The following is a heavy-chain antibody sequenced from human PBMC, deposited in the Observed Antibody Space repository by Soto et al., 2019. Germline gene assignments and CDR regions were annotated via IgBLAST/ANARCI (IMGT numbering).Heavy chain of an antibody. CDR3: ARVAYCGGDCYRGFDP. CDR2: IYYSGST. D-gene: IGHD2-21*02. J-gene: IGHJ5*02. Sequence: SETLFLTCTVSGGSISSSSYYWGWIRQPPGKGLEWIGSIYYSGSTYYNPSLKSRVTISVDRSKNQFSLKLSSVTAADTAVYYCARVAYCGGDCYRGFDPWGQGTLVTVSS. V-gene: IGHV4-39*07. CDR1: GGSISSSSYY.